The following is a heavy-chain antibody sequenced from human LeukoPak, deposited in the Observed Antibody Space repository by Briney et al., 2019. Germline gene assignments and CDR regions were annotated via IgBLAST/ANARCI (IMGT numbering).Heavy chain of an antibody. D-gene: IGHD3-3*01. CDR2: ISSSGSTI. Sequence: GGSLRLSCAASGFTFSSYSMSWIRQAPGKGLEWVSYISSSGSTIYYADSVKGRFTISRDNAENSLYLQMNSLRAEDTAVYYCARNRNTGIWSGYYSDYWGQGTLVTVSS. CDR1: GFTFSSYS. V-gene: IGHV3-48*04. CDR3: ARNRNTGIWSGYYSDY. J-gene: IGHJ4*02.